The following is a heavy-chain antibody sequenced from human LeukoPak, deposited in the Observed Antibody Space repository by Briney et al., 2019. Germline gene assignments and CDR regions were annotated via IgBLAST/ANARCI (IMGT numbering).Heavy chain of an antibody. J-gene: IGHJ4*02. CDR2: IYSGGST. CDR1: GFTVSSNY. V-gene: IGHV3-66*01. Sequence: PGGSLRLSCVASGFTVSSNYMSWVRQAPGKVLEWVSVIYSGGSTYYADSVKGRFTFSGDNSKNTLYLQMNSLRAEDTAVYYFRRRAAASYYWGQGTLVTVSS. CDR3: RRRAAASYY. D-gene: IGHD2-15*01.